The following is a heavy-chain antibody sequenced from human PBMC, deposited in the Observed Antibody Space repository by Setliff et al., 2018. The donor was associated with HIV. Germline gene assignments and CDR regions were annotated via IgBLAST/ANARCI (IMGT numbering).Heavy chain of an antibody. J-gene: IGHJ4*02. CDR1: GDFNEFF. CDR3: ARGGGITWKSYSFDY. Sequence: SETLSLTCAVYGDFNEFFWTWIRQSPGKGLEWIADINHRGSSNYHPSLQSRVTISVDTSRNQFSLNLASVTAADTGVYYCARGGGITWKSYSFDYWGQGTLVTVSS. V-gene: IGHV4-34*01. CDR2: INHRGSS. D-gene: IGHD3-10*01.